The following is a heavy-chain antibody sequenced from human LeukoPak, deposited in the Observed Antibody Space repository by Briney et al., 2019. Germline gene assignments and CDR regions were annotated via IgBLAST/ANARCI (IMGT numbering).Heavy chain of an antibody. Sequence: GGSLRLSCAASGFTFSTYWMSWVRQAPGKGLEWVANIRQDGSETHYVDSVKSRFTISRDNAKNSLYLQINSLRVEDTAVYYCTRSRGSTSPHYWGQGTLVTVSS. CDR3: TRSRGSTSPHY. D-gene: IGHD5/OR15-5a*01. J-gene: IGHJ4*02. CDR2: IRQDGSET. V-gene: IGHV3-7*01. CDR1: GFTFSTYW.